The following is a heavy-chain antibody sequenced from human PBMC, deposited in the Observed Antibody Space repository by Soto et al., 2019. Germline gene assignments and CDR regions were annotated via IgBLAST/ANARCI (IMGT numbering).Heavy chain of an antibody. J-gene: IGHJ5*02. CDR2: INPSGGST. CDR3: ARTSSYYDFWKARDP. D-gene: IGHD3-3*01. Sequence: GASVKVSCKASGYTFTSYYMHWVRQAPGQGLEWMGIINPSGGSTSYAQKFQGRVTMTRDTSTSTVYMELSSLRSEDTAVYYCARTSSYYDFWKARDPWGQGTLVTVSS. V-gene: IGHV1-46*01. CDR1: GYTFTSYY.